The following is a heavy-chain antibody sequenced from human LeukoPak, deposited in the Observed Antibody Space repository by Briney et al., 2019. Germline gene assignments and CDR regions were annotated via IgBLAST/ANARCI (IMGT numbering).Heavy chain of an antibody. J-gene: IGHJ4*02. D-gene: IGHD6-13*01. CDR2: ISSSGSPI. V-gene: IGHV3-48*03. CDR1: GFTISSDE. CDR3: ARDSSFDY. Sequence: PGGSLRLSCAASGFTISSDEMNWARQAPGKGLEWVSYISSSGSPIYYADSVKGRFTISRDNAKNSLYLQMNSLRAEDTAVYYCARDSSFDYWGQGTLVTVSS.